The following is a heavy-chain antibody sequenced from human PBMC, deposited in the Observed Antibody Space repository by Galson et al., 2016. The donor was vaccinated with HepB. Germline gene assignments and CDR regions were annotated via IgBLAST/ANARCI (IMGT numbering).Heavy chain of an antibody. CDR1: GGTFTSYG. CDR3: ARIVGRPQDIVLVPGGAPAYVDNRFDL. CDR2: IIPIFGAA. D-gene: IGHD2-2*01. J-gene: IGHJ5*02. Sequence: SVKVSCKASGGTFTSYGLTWLRQAPGQGFEWMGVIIPIFGAASYAPKFQGRVTISADESTNTLYMEIRNLRTEDTAVYYRARIVGRPQDIVLVPGGAPAYVDNRFDLWGQGTLVTVSS. V-gene: IGHV1-69*13.